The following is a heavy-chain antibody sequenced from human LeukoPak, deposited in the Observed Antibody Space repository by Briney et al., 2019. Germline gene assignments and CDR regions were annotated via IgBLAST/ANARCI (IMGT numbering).Heavy chain of an antibody. Sequence: ASVTVSCKASGGTFSSYAMSWVRQAPGKGLEWVSAISGSGGSTYYADSVKGRFTISRDNSKNTLYLQMNSLRAEDTAVYYCAKDLDIVVVVAAHNWGQGTLVTVSS. CDR1: GGTFSSYA. CDR2: ISGSGGST. D-gene: IGHD2-15*01. V-gene: IGHV3-23*01. J-gene: IGHJ4*02. CDR3: AKDLDIVVVVAAHN.